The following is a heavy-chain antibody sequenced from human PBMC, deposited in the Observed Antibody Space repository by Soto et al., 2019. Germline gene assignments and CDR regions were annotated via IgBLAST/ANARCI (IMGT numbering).Heavy chain of an antibody. D-gene: IGHD2-2*01. J-gene: IGHJ5*02. CDR2: IYYSGST. Sequence: SETLSLTCTVSGGSISSSSYYWGWIRQPPGKGLEWIGSIYYSGSTYYNPSLKSRVTISVDTSKNQFSLKLSSVTAADTAVYYCARSFRGAYCSSTSCYGNWFDPWGQGTLVTVSS. CDR3: ARSFRGAYCSSTSCYGNWFDP. V-gene: IGHV4-39*01. CDR1: GGSISSSSYY.